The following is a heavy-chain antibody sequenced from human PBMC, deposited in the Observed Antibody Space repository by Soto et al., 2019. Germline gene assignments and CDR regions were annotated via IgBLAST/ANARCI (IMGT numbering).Heavy chain of an antibody. CDR2: AGPSGSST. D-gene: IGHD3-22*01. V-gene: IGHV3-23*01. CDR1: GFTFGSYA. CDR3: ARTYYSDRTGYYRTFDY. Sequence: GGSLRLSCAASGFTFGSYAMSWVRLAPGKGLEWVSVAGPSGSSTFYADSVRGRFTISRDNVENTLYLQMNSLRVADTALYFCARTYYSDRTGYYRTFDYWCPGTLVTVS. J-gene: IGHJ4*02.